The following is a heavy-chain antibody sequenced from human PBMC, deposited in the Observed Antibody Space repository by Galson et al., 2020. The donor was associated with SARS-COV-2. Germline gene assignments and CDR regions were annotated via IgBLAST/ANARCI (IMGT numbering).Heavy chain of an antibody. CDR2: ISYDGSNK. CDR3: ARDIAIPGCVITIFGVVMKTPFSY. CDR1: EFTFSSYT. J-gene: IGHJ4*02. V-gene: IGHV3-30*01. D-gene: IGHD3-3*01. Sequence: GESLKISCAASEFTFSSYTMHWVRQAPGKGLEWVAVISYDGSNKYYADSVKGRFTISRDNSKNTLYLQMNSLRAEDTAVYYCARDIAIPGCVITIFGVVMKTPFSYWGEGTLVTVA.